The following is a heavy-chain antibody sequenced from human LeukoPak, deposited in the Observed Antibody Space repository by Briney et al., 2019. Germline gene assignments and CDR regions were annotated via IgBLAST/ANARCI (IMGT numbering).Heavy chain of an antibody. V-gene: IGHV4-34*01. CDR1: GGSFSGYY. D-gene: IGHD3-10*01. CDR3: ARRRGTMVRGASNWFDP. CDR2: INHSGST. Sequence: SETLSLTCAVYGGSFSGYYWSWIRQPPGKGLEWIGEINHSGSTNYNPSLKSRVTISVDTSKNQFSLKLSSVTAADTAVYYCARRRGTMVRGASNWFDPWGQGTLVTVSS. J-gene: IGHJ5*02.